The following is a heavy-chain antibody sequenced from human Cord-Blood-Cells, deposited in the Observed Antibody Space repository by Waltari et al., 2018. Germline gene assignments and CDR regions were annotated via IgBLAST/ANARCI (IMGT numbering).Heavy chain of an antibody. J-gene: IGHJ4*02. Sequence: QLQLQESGPGLVKPSETLSLTCTVSGGSISSSSYYWGWFRQPPGKGLEWIGSIYYSGSTYYNPSLKSRVTISVDTSKNQFSLKLSAVTAADTAVYYCARLATFGGVIVDYWGQGTLVTVSS. D-gene: IGHD3-16*02. CDR1: GGSISSSSYY. CDR2: IYYSGST. CDR3: ARLATFGGVIVDY. V-gene: IGHV4-39*01.